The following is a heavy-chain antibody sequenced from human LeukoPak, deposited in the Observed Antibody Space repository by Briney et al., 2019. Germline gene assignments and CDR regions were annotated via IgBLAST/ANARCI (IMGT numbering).Heavy chain of an antibody. Sequence: PGGSLRLSCAASGFTFSSYSMNWVRQAPGKGLEWVSYISSSSSTIYYADSVKGRFTISGDNVKNSLYLQMNSLRDEDTAVYYCARSVRGYERCEDYWGQGTLVTVSS. CDR3: ARSVRGYERCEDY. J-gene: IGHJ4*02. D-gene: IGHD5-12*01. V-gene: IGHV3-48*02. CDR2: ISSSSSTI. CDR1: GFTFSSYS.